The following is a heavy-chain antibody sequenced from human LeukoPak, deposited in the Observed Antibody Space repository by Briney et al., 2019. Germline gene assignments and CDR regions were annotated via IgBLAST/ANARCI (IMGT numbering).Heavy chain of an antibody. CDR1: GGSFSGYY. V-gene: IGHV4-34*01. Sequence: PSETLSLTCAVYGGSFSGYYWSWIRQPPGKGLEWIGEIKHSGSTNYNPSLKSRVTISVDTSKNQFSLKLSSVTAADTAVYYCARDVNYSSGWYYFDYWGQGTLVTVSS. J-gene: IGHJ4*02. CDR3: ARDVNYSSGWYYFDY. D-gene: IGHD6-19*01. CDR2: IKHSGST.